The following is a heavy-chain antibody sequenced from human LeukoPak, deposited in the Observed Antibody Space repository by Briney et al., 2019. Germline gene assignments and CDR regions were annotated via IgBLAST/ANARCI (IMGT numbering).Heavy chain of an antibody. CDR3: ARRGPNWGFFDY. Sequence: GGSLRLSCAASGFTFSSYVMNWVRQAPEKGLEWVSSITGSDTNIFYADSVRGRFTISRDNSKNIVLLQMDSLRAEDTAIYYCARRGPNWGFFDYWGQGSLVTVSS. CDR2: ITGSDTNI. CDR1: GFTFSSYV. D-gene: IGHD3-16*01. V-gene: IGHV3-23*01. J-gene: IGHJ4*02.